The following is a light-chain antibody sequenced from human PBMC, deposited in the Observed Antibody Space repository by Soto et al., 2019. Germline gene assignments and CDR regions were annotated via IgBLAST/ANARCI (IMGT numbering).Light chain of an antibody. CDR3: QQYHNWPPMA. Sequence: EIVMTQSPATLSVSPGERATLSCRASQSVSSNLAWYQQKPGQAPRLLIYGASTRATGIPARFSGSGSGTEFTLTISSLHSEDFAVYCCQQYHNWPPMAFGEGTKVEIK. CDR2: GAS. CDR1: QSVSSN. J-gene: IGKJ1*01. V-gene: IGKV3-15*01.